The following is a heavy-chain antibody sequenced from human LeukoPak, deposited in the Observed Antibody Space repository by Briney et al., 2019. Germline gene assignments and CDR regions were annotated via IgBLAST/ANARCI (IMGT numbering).Heavy chain of an antibody. Sequence: SETLSLTCTVSGGSISSGSYYWSWIRQPAGKGLEWIGRIYTSGSTNYNPSLESRVTISVDTSKNHFSLKLSSVTAADTAVYYCARVMVGATRAGDYFDYWGQGTLVTVSS. CDR3: ARVMVGATRAGDYFDY. CDR1: GGSISSGSYY. J-gene: IGHJ4*02. CDR2: IYTSGST. V-gene: IGHV4-61*02. D-gene: IGHD1-26*01.